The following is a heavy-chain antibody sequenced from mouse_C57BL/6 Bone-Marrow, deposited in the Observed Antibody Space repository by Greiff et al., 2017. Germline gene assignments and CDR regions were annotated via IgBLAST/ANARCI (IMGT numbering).Heavy chain of an antibody. CDR3: ARRGGYSPFDD. V-gene: IGHV1-26*01. D-gene: IGHD2-3*01. J-gene: IGHJ2*01. CDR2: INPNNGGT. CDR1: GYTFTDYY. Sequence: VQLQQSGPDLVKPGASVKISCTASGYTFTDYYMNWVKQSHGKSLEWIGDINPNNGGTSYNQKFKGKATLTVDKSSSTAYMELRSLTSEDSAVYYCARRGGYSPFDDWGQGTTLTVSS.